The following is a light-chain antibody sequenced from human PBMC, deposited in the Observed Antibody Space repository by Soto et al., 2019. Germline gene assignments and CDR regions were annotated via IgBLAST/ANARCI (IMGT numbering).Light chain of an antibody. CDR2: DAS. CDR3: QQYDNLLFT. Sequence: AIQLTQSPSSLSASVGDRVTITCRASQGISSAVAWYQQKPGKPPKLLMYDASSLESGVPPRFSGSGSGTDFTLSISSLQPEDFATYYCQQYDNLLFTFGPGTKVDVK. CDR1: QGISSA. V-gene: IGKV1D-13*01. J-gene: IGKJ3*01.